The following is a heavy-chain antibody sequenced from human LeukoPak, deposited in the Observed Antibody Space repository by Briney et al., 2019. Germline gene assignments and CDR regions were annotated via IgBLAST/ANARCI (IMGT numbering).Heavy chain of an antibody. D-gene: IGHD2-15*01. J-gene: IGHJ5*02. CDR2: IHTSGST. Sequence: SETLSLTCTVSGGSISSGLYYWNWIRQPAGKGLEWIGRIHTSGSTNYNPSLKSRVTISVDTSKNQFSLKLTSVTAADTAVYYCARVDGSCSGGSCPSGNWFDPWGQGTLVTVSS. V-gene: IGHV4-61*02. CDR3: ARVDGSCSGGSCPSGNWFDP. CDR1: GGSISSGLYY.